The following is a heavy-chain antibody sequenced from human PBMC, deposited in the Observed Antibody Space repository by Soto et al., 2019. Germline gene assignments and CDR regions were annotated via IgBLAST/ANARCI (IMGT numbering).Heavy chain of an antibody. J-gene: IGHJ4*02. CDR2: IRYDGSNK. CDR3: ARDADTAMVPNFDY. CDR1: GFTFSSYG. D-gene: IGHD5-18*01. Sequence: PGGSLRLSCAASGFTFSSYGMHWVRQAPGKGLEWVAVIRYDGSNKYYADSVKGRFTISRDNSKNTLYLQMNSLRAEDTAVYYCARDADTAMVPNFDYWGQGTLVTVSS. V-gene: IGHV3-33*01.